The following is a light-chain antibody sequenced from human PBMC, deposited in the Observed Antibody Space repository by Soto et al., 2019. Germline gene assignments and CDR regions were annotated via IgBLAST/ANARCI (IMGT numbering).Light chain of an antibody. Sequence: NFMLTQPHSVSESPGKTLSISCTRSSGSIANNYVQWYQQRPGSAPTTVIYENKQRLSGVPDRFSGSTDGSSNSASLTISGLQTEDEADYYCQSYDSDLVVFGGGTKLTVL. CDR2: ENK. CDR1: SGSIANNY. CDR3: QSYDSDLVV. V-gene: IGLV6-57*04. J-gene: IGLJ2*01.